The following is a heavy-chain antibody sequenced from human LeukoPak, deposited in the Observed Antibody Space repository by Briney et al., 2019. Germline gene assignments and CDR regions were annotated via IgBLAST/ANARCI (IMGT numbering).Heavy chain of an antibody. J-gene: IGHJ4*02. V-gene: IGHV1-8*01. CDR2: MNPNSGNT. Sequence: ASVKVSCKASGYTFTSYDISWVRQATGQGLEWMGWMNPNSGNTGYAQKLQGRVTMTRNTSISTAYMELSSLRSEDTAVYYCARALRYFDWSPGYWGQGTLVTVSS. CDR3: ARALRYFDWSPGY. D-gene: IGHD3-9*01. CDR1: GYTFTSYD.